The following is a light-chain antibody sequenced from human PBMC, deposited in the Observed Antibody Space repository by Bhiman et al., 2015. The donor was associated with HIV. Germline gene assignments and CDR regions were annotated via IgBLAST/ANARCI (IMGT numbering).Light chain of an antibody. CDR2: GTN. Sequence: QSVLTQPPSVSGTPGQMVTISCTGSRSNLGANHDVHWYQLLPGATPKLLIYGTNQRPSGVPDRFSGSKSGTSASLAISGLRSEDEADYYCASWEDSLSGVVFGGGTKLTVL. CDR1: RSNLGANHD. V-gene: IGLV1-47*01. CDR3: ASWEDSLSGVV. J-gene: IGLJ3*02.